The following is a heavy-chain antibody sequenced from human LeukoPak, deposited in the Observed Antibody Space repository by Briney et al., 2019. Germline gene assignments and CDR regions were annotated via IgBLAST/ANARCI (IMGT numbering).Heavy chain of an antibody. J-gene: IGHJ4*02. Sequence: GGSLRLSCAASGFTFSSYAMHWVRQAPGKGLEWVAVISYDGSDKYYADSVKGRFTISRDNSKNTLYLQMNSLRAEDTAVYYCAREGGYSGYGGYFDYWGQGTLVTVSS. CDR1: GFTFSSYA. D-gene: IGHD5-12*01. CDR2: ISYDGSDK. V-gene: IGHV3-30-3*01. CDR3: AREGGYSGYGGYFDY.